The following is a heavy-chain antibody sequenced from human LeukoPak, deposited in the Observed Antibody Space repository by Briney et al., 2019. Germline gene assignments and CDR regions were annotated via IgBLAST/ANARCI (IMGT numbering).Heavy chain of an antibody. CDR3: ARRIAAAGSYYFDY. Sequence: SETLSLTCTVSGGSISSSSYYWGWIRQPPGKGLEWIGSIYYSGSTYYNPSLKSRVTISVDTSKNQFSLKLSSVTAADTAVYYCARRIAAAGSYYFDYWGQGTLVTVSS. CDR2: IYYSGST. CDR1: GGSISSSSYY. D-gene: IGHD6-13*01. V-gene: IGHV4-39*07. J-gene: IGHJ4*02.